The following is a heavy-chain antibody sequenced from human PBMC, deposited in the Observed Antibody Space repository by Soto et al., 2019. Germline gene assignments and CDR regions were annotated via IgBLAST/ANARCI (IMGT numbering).Heavy chain of an antibody. CDR2: ISAYNGNT. V-gene: IGHV1-18*01. J-gene: IGHJ4*02. CDR1: GYTFTSHG. Sequence: QVQLVQSGAEVKKPGASVKVSCKASGYTFTSHGISWVRQAPGQGLEWMGWISAYNGNTNYAQKLQCRVTMTTGTSTSTAYMALRSPGNADTVVYSGAREYDAVTSTEYSFVYWGQGTLVTVSS. D-gene: IGHD4-17*01. CDR3: AREYDAVTSTEYSFVY.